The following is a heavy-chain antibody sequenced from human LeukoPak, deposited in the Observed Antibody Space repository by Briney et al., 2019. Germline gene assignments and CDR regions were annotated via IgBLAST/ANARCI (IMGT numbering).Heavy chain of an antibody. CDR2: ISSSGGYI. Sequence: PGGSLRLSCAASGFAFSSYSMSWVRQAPGKGLEWVSLISSSGGYIYYADSVKGRFTISRDNAKNSLSMQMNSLRAEDAAVYYCARGGTYGYFFSPVRIDYWGQGTLVTVSS. V-gene: IGHV3-21*01. CDR1: GFAFSSYS. CDR3: ARGGTYGYFFSPVRIDY. D-gene: IGHD5-18*01. J-gene: IGHJ4*02.